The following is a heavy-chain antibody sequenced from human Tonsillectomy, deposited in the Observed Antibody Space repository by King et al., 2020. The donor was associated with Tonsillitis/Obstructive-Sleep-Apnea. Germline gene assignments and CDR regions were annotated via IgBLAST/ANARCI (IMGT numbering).Heavy chain of an antibody. D-gene: IGHD6-19*01. Sequence: VQLVESGGGLVQPGGSLRLSCAASGFTFSSYAMSWVRQAPGKGLEWVSAISGSGGSTYYADSVKGRFTISRDNSKNTLYLQMNSLRAEDTAVYYCAKEGRLRIAVAGGGYPPYFDYWGQGTLVTVSS. V-gene: IGHV3-23*04. CDR1: GFTFSSYA. J-gene: IGHJ4*02. CDR3: AKEGRLRIAVAGGGYPPYFDY. CDR2: ISGSGGST.